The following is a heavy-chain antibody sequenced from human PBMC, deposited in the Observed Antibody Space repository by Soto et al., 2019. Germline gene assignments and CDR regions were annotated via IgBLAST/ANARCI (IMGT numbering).Heavy chain of an antibody. J-gene: IGHJ3*01. CDR1: GYTSTSYG. CDR3: CSYYYDSNGYRPYFAFDF. D-gene: IGHD3-22*01. V-gene: IGHV1-18*01. Sequence: EASVKVSCKASGYTSTSYGISWVRQAPGQGLEWMGWVSAYNGNTNYAQKFHDRVTMNTDKSTSTAYMELRSLTSDDTAVYFCCSYYYDSNGYRPYFAFDFWGQGTMVTVSS. CDR2: VSAYNGNT.